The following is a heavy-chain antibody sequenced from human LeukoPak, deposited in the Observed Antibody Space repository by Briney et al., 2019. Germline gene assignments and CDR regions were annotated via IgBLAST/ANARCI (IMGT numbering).Heavy chain of an antibody. CDR3: AAPEGGWYERPFDY. CDR2: IYSGGST. Sequence: GGSLRLSCAASGFTVSSNYMSWVRQAPGKGLEWVSVIYSGGSTYYADSVKGRFTISRDNSKNTLYLQMKSLRAEDTAVYYCAAPEGGWYERPFDYWGQGTLVTVSS. D-gene: IGHD6-19*01. V-gene: IGHV3-53*01. CDR1: GFTVSSNY. J-gene: IGHJ4*02.